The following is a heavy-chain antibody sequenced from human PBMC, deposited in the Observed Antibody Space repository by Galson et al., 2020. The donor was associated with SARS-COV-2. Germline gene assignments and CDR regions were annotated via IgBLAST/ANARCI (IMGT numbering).Heavy chain of an antibody. Sequence: GESLKISCKGSGYSFTSYWIGWVRQMPGKGLEWMGIIYPGDYDTRYSPSFQGQVTIPADKSISTAYLQRSSLKASDTALYYCARLLASEVAASDWGQGTLVTVSS. D-gene: IGHD2-15*01. J-gene: IGHJ4*02. V-gene: IGHV5-51*01. CDR3: ARLLASEVAASD. CDR2: IYPGDYDT. CDR1: GYSFTSYW.